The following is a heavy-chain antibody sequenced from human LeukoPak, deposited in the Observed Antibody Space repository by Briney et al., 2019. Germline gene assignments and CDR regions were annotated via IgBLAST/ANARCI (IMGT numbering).Heavy chain of an antibody. CDR2: IYTNGST. CDR3: ARDFPYYYDSSGSPDAFDI. Sequence: SETLSLTCTVSGGSISSYYWSWIRQPAGKGLEWIGRIYTNGSTNYNPSLKSRVTMSVDTSKNQFSLKLSSVTAADTAVYYCARDFPYYYDSSGSPDAFDIWGQGTMVTVSS. V-gene: IGHV4-4*07. CDR1: GGSISSYY. D-gene: IGHD3-22*01. J-gene: IGHJ3*02.